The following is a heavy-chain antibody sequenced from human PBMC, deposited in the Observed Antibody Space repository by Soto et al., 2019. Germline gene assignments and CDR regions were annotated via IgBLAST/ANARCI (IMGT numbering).Heavy chain of an antibody. V-gene: IGHV3-11*01. CDR1: LFSFSDYY. CDR2: ISDSGKTI. CDR3: ATLTKDDSMIVTEAHYFDY. Sequence: PGGSLRLSCAASLFSFSDYYMSWIRQAPGKGLEWISYISDSGKTIFYAGSVRGRFTISRDNARNSLYLQMNNLRVEDTAVYYCATLTKDDSMIVTEAHYFDYCGQGTLVTVYS. J-gene: IGHJ4*02. D-gene: IGHD3-22*01.